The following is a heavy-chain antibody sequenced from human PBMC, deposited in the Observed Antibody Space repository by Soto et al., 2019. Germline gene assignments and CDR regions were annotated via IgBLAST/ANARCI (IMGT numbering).Heavy chain of an antibody. CDR1: GFTFTTYC. J-gene: IGHJ6*02. D-gene: IGHD7-27*01. CDR3: ASGHLPWDYHSSGMDV. Sequence: EVQLVESGGGLVQPGGSLTLSCVASGFTFTTYCMHWVRQAPGKGLEYLSAISNDAVHTYYANSVKDRFTISRDNSKDTLYPSLCSLRPEDMAVYQCASGHLPWDYHSSGMDVWGQGTTVTVSS. V-gene: IGHV3-64*01. CDR2: ISNDAVHT.